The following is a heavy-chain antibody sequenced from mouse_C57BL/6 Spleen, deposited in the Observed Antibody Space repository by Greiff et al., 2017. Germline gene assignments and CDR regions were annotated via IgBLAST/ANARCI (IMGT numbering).Heavy chain of an antibody. CDR3: ARYYDYDREFAY. J-gene: IGHJ3*01. CDR1: GYAFSSSW. Sequence: VQVVESGPELVKPGASVKISCKASGYAFSSSWMNWVKQRPGKGLEWIGRIYPGDGDTNYNGKFKGKATLTADKSSSTAYMQLSSLTSEDSAVYFCARYYDYDREFAYWGQGTLVTVSA. D-gene: IGHD2-4*01. CDR2: IYPGDGDT. V-gene: IGHV1-82*01.